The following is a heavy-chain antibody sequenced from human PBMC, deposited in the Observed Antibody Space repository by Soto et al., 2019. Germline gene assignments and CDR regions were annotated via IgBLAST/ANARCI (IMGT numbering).Heavy chain of an antibody. Sequence: GESLKTSCKGSGYSFTSYWISWVRQMPGKGLGWMGRIDPSDSYTNYSPSFQGHVTISADKSISTAYLQWSSLKASDTAMYYCARLNRSSGWYRYYYYYGMDVWGQGTTVTVSS. CDR3: ARLNRSSGWYRYYYYYGMDV. CDR2: IDPSDSYT. V-gene: IGHV5-10-1*01. D-gene: IGHD6-19*01. CDR1: GYSFTSYW. J-gene: IGHJ6*02.